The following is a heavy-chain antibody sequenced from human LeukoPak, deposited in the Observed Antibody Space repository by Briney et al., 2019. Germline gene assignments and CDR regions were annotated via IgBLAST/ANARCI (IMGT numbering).Heavy chain of an antibody. J-gene: IGHJ4*02. CDR3: AKAVFGAKAEPFDY. CDR1: GFTFGSYA. D-gene: IGHD3-10*01. CDR2: ISGSGGST. V-gene: IGHV3-23*01. Sequence: PGGSLRLSCAASGFTFGSYAMHWVRQAPGKGLEWVSAISGSGGSTYYADSVKGRFTISRDNSKNTLYLQMNSLRAEDTAVYYCAKAVFGAKAEPFDYWGQGTLVTVSS.